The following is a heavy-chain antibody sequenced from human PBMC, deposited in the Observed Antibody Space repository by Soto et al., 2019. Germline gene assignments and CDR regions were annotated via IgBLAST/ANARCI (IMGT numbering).Heavy chain of an antibody. J-gene: IGHJ1*01. CDR3: TTDNMFGPTSPQFHH. Sequence: PGGSLRLSCAASGFTFSSYAMSWVRQAPGKGLEWVSAISGSGGSTYYADSVKDRFSFSRDDSKNTLYLQMNNLKIEDTAVYFCTTDNMFGPTSPQFHHWGQGTSVTVSS. CDR2: ISGSGGST. CDR1: GFTFSSYA. D-gene: IGHD3-10*02. V-gene: IGHV3-23*01.